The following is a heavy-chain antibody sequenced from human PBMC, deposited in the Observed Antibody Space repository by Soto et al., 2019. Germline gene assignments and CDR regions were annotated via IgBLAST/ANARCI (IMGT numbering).Heavy chain of an antibody. D-gene: IGHD6-13*01. CDR3: ARGGRRNRYSSRQVVGY. CDR2: INHSGST. CDR1: GGSFSGYY. Sequence: QVQLQQWGAGLLKPSETLSLTCAVYGGSFSGYYWSWIRLPPGKGLEWIGEINHSGSTNYNPSLKSRVTISVDTSKNQFSLKLSSVTAADTAVYYCARGGRRNRYSSRQVVGYWGQGTLVTVSS. J-gene: IGHJ4*02. V-gene: IGHV4-34*01.